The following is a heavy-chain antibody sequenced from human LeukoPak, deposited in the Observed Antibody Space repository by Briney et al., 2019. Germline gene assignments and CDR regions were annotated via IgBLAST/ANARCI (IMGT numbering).Heavy chain of an antibody. D-gene: IGHD3-10*01. CDR1: GFTFSSYA. J-gene: IGHJ4*02. V-gene: IGHV3-23*01. CDR3: AKAQRRFGELLKDPYDY. CDR2: ISGSGGST. Sequence: GGSLRLSCAASGFTFSSYAMSWVRQAPGKGLEWVSAISGSGGSTYYADSVKGRFTISRDNSKNTLYLQMNSLRAEDTAVYYCAKAQRRFGELLKDPYDYWSQGTLVTVSS.